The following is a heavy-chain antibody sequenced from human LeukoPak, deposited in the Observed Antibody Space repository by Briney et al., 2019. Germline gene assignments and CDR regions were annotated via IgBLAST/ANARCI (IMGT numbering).Heavy chain of an antibody. V-gene: IGHV4-59*01. CDR2: ISYSGST. Sequence: SETLSLTCTVSGGSISSYYWSWIRQPPGKGLEWIGYISYSGSTNYNPPLKSRVTISVDTSKNHFSLKVSSVTAEDTAVYYCAREIVVVPAASITYYYYYYMDVWGKGTTVTISS. CDR3: AREIVVVPAASITYYYYYYMDV. D-gene: IGHD2-2*01. CDR1: GGSISSYY. J-gene: IGHJ6*03.